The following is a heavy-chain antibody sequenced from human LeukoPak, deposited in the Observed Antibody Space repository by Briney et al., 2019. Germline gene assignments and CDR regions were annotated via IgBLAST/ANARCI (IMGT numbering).Heavy chain of an antibody. CDR2: IYYSGST. CDR3: ASGLGGYYDSSGIRLDY. Sequence: SQTLSLTCTVSGGSISSGGYYWSWIRQHPGKGLEWIGYIYYSGSTYYNPSLKSRVTISVDTSKNKFSLKLSSVTAADTAVYYCASGLGGYYDSSGIRLDYWGQGTLVTVSS. D-gene: IGHD3-22*01. V-gene: IGHV4-31*03. J-gene: IGHJ4*02. CDR1: GGSISSGGYY.